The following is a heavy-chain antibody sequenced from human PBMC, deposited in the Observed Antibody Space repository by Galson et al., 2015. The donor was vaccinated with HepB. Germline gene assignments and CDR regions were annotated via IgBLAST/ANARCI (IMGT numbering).Heavy chain of an antibody. D-gene: IGHD6-6*01. V-gene: IGHV4-39*07. CDR3: ARGPQQLVSWYFDL. Sequence: ETLSLTCTVSGGSISSSSYYWGWIRQPPGKGLEWIGSIYYSGSTYYNPSLKSRVTISVDTSKNQFSLKLTSVTAADTAVYYCARGPQQLVSWYFDLWGRGTLVTVSS. CDR2: IYYSGST. J-gene: IGHJ2*01. CDR1: GGSISSSSYY.